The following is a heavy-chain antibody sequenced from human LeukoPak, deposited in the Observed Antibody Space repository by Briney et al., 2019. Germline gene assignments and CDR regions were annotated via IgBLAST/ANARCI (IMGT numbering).Heavy chain of an antibody. J-gene: IGHJ6*03. D-gene: IGHD3-3*01. CDR3: ARDHAFSYYYYYTDV. CDR1: GFIFSSYW. CDR2: INQDGSEK. Sequence: PGGSLRLSCAASGFIFSSYWMSWVRQAPGKGLEWVANINQDGSEKYYVDSVKGRFTISRDNAKNSLYLQMNSLRAEDTAVYYCARDHAFSYYYYYTDVWGKGTTVTVSS. V-gene: IGHV3-7*01.